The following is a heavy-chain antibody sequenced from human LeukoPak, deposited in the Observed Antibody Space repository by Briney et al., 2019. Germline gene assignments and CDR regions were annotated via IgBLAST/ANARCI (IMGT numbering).Heavy chain of an antibody. V-gene: IGHV3-23*01. CDR3: ARQGTGLDY. CDR2: AGESVHTT. J-gene: IGHJ4*02. CDR1: GFTFATYG. D-gene: IGHD1-1*01. Sequence: GGSLRLFCAASGFTFATYGISWVRQAPGKGLEWVSVAGESVHTTHYADSVKGRFTISRDNSNNMVYLQMNSLTVEDTAVYYCARQGTGLDYWGQGTLVTVSS.